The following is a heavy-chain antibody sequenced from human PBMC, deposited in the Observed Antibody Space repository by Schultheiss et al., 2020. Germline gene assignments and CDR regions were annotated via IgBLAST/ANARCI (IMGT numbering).Heavy chain of an antibody. D-gene: IGHD3-22*01. CDR1: GYSISSGYY. Sequence: SETLSLTCTVSGYSISSGYYWGWIRQPPGKGLEWIGSIYHSGSTNYHPSLKSRVTISVDTSKNQFSLKLSSVTAADTAVYYCARLTSGYQNFYFSYYMDVWGKGTTVTVSS. CDR3: ARLTSGYQNFYFSYYMDV. V-gene: IGHV4-38-2*02. CDR2: IYHSGST. J-gene: IGHJ6*03.